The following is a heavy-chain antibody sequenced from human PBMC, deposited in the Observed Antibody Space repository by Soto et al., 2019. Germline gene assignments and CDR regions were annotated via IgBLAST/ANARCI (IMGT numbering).Heavy chain of an antibody. V-gene: IGHV4-59*01. CDR2: IYYSGST. J-gene: IGHJ4*02. CDR3: AREGVLYGDFPL. Sequence: PSETLSLTCTVSGGSISSYYWSWIRQPPGKGLEWIGYIYYSGSTNYNPSLKSRVTISVDTSKNQFSLKLSSVTAADTAVYYCAREGVLYGDFPLWGQGTLVTVSS. D-gene: IGHD4-17*01. CDR1: GGSISSYY.